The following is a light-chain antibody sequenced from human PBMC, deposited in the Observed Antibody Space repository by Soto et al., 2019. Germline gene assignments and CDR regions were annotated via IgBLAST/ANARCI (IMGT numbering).Light chain of an antibody. CDR2: DAS. Sequence: EIVLTQSPATLSLSPGERATLSCRASQSVSSYLAWYQQTPGQAPRLLIYDASTRATGIPARFSGSGSGTDFTLTISSLEPEDFAVYYCQQRSNWPQNTFGQGTKLEIK. CDR1: QSVSSY. J-gene: IGKJ2*01. CDR3: QQRSNWPQNT. V-gene: IGKV3-11*01.